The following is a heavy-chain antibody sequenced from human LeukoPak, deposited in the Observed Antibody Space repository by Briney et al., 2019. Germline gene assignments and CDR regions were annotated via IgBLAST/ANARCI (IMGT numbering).Heavy chain of an antibody. V-gene: IGHV3-21*01. CDR1: GLTFSSYT. D-gene: IGHD3-22*01. J-gene: IGHJ4*02. CDR2: ISRISSNI. Sequence: GGSVRLSCAATGLTFSSYTMSWVRQTPGKGLECVSYISRISSNIYYVDTVQGRFTISRDNAKKTLYLQMNSLRAEDTDVYYCARAAYDTSGYYWGFDYWGQGTLVTVSS. CDR3: ARAAYDTSGYYWGFDY.